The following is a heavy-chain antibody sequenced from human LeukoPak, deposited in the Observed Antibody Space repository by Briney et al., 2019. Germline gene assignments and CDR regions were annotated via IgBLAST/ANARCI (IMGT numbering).Heavy chain of an antibody. V-gene: IGHV3-21*01. J-gene: IGHJ4*02. CDR1: GFTFSRFS. Sequence: PGGSLRLSCAASGFTFSRFSMHWVRQPPGKGLEWVSSISSSSTYIYYADSVKGRFTISRDNAKNSLFLQMNSLRAEDTAVYYCARFALKTPPTDRGQGTLVTVSS. CDR3: ARFALKTPPTD. CDR2: ISSSSTYI.